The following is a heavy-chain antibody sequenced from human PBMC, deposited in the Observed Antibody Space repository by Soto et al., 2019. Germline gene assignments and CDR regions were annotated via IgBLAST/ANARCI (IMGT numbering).Heavy chain of an antibody. CDR2: ISGYNGNT. V-gene: IGHV1-18*01. D-gene: IGHD3-22*01. CDR1: GYICTNYG. CDR3: TRASYYDTSNH. Sequence: QVQLVQSGAEVKKPGASVKVSCKTSGYICTNYGIGWVRQAPGQGLEWMGWISGYNGNTKYAQKLQGRVTLTTDTSTSTANMELRSLRSDDTAVYYCTRASYYDTSNHWGQGTLVTVSS. J-gene: IGHJ5*02.